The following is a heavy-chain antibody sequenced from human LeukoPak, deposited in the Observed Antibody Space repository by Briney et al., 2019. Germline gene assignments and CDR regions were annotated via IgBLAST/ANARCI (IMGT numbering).Heavy chain of an antibody. CDR1: GFTFRTYW. J-gene: IGHJ6*02. D-gene: IGHD1-14*01. CDR3: XXXXRTTMDV. CDR2: IKYDGSQK. Sequence: PGGSLRLSCVGSGFTFRTYWMSWVRQAPGKGLEWVANIKYDGSQKDYLDSVKGRFTISRDNAKNSMFLEMNGLRVEDTAVYYXXXXXRTTMDVWGRGTTVIV. V-gene: IGHV3-7*01.